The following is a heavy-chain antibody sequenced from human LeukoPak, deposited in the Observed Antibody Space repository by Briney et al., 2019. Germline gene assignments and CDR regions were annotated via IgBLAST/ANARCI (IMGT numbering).Heavy chain of an antibody. CDR1: GFTFSDYY. V-gene: IGHV3-23*01. D-gene: IGHD2-15*01. CDR2: ISGSGGST. CDR3: AKDSSGPFDY. J-gene: IGHJ4*02. Sequence: SGGSLRLSCAASGFTFSDYYMSWVRQAPGKGLEWVSAISGSGGSTYYADSVKGRFTISRDNSRNTLYLQMNSLRAEDTAVYYCAKDSSGPFDYWGQGTLVTVSS.